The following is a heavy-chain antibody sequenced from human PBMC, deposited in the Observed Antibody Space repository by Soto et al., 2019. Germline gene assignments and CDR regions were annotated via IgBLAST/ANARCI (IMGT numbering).Heavy chain of an antibody. V-gene: IGHV4-30-4*01. CDR3: ASGTYYYDSSGYRKGPFDY. D-gene: IGHD3-22*01. CDR2: IYYSGST. J-gene: IGHJ4*02. CDR1: GGSISSGDYY. Sequence: QVQLQESGPGLVKPSQTLSLTCTVSGGSISSGDYYWSWIRQPPGKGLEWIGYIYYSGSTYYNPSLKSRVTITVDTSKNQFSLKLSSVTAADTAVYYCASGTYYYDSSGYRKGPFDYWGQGTLVTVSS.